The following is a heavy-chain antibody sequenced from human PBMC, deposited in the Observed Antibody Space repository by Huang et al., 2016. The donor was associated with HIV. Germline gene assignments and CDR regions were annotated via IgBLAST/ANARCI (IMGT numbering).Heavy chain of an antibody. CDR3: ARARVTSKYYMDV. V-gene: IGHV3-23*01. Sequence: EVQLLESGGGLVQPGGSLRLSCAASGFIFSSYAMNWGRQAPGKGLAWVSTISGSAGSTYYAASGKGRFTVSRDNSKNTLFLQMSSLRVEDTAIYYCARARVTSKYYMDVWGKGTTVTVSS. D-gene: IGHD2-21*02. CDR2: ISGSAGST. CDR1: GFIFSSYA. J-gene: IGHJ6*03.